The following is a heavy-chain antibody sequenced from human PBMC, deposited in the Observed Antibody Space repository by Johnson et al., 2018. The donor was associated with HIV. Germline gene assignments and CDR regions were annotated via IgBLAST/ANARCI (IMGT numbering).Heavy chain of an antibody. Sequence: VQLVESGGGVVQPGGSLRLSCAASEFTFSAHDMHWVRQTAGKGLEWVSAIGTAGDTYYPGSVKGRFTISRENAKNSLYLQMNSLRGGDTAVYYCAKEGRYVEGAFDIWGQGTMVTVSS. V-gene: IGHV3-13*01. CDR1: EFTFSAHD. CDR3: AKEGRYVEGAFDI. J-gene: IGHJ3*02. D-gene: IGHD5-12*01. CDR2: IGTAGDT.